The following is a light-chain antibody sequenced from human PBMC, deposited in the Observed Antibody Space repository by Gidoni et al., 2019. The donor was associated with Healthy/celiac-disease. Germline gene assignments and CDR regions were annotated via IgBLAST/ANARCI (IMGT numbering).Light chain of an antibody. Sequence: QSALTQPASVSGSPGQSITISCTGTSSDVGGYNYVSWYQQHPGTAPKLMIYDVSNRPSGVSNRFSGSKSGNTASLTISGLQAEDEADYYCSSYTSSSTSPYVFGTGTKVTVL. J-gene: IGLJ1*01. CDR2: DVS. CDR3: SSYTSSSTSPYV. CDR1: SSDVGGYNY. V-gene: IGLV2-14*03.